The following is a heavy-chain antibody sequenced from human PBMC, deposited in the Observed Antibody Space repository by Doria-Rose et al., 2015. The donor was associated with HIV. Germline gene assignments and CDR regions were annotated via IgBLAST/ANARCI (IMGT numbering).Heavy chain of an antibody. CDR2: IFSDDER. V-gene: IGHV2-26*01. CDR1: GVSLSSPGMG. Sequence: QWGPVLVKPTETLTLTCTVSGVSLSSPGMGVSWIRQPPGKALEWLANIFSDDERSYKTSLKSRLTISRGTSKSQVFLTMTDMDPVDTATYYCARIKSSRWYHKYYFDFWGQGTLVIVSA. J-gene: IGHJ4*02. D-gene: IGHD6-13*01. CDR3: ARIKSSRWYHKYYFDF.